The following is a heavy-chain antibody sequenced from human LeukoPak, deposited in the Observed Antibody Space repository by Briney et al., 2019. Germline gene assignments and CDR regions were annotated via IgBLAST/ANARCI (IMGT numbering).Heavy chain of an antibody. CDR1: GYTFTTYY. V-gene: IGHV1-46*01. J-gene: IGHJ4*02. CDR2: INPSSGST. D-gene: IGHD3-10*01. CDR3: ARDYGSGSYDGYFDY. Sequence: ASVKVSCKASGYTFTTYYMHWVRQAPGQGLECMGIINPSSGSTSYAQKFQGRVTMTRDTSTSTVYMELSSLRSEDTAVYYCARDYGSGSYDGYFDYWGQGTLVTVSS.